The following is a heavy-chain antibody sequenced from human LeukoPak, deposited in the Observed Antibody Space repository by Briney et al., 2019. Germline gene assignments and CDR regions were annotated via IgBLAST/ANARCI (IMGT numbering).Heavy chain of an antibody. J-gene: IGHJ3*02. V-gene: IGHV4-61*02. D-gene: IGHD7-27*01. Sequence: PSQTLSLTCTVSGGSISSGNYYWSWIRQPAGKGLEWIGRIYTSGSTNYNPSLKSRVTISIDTSKNQFSLNLSSVTAADTAVYYCARAGESSYNGFDKWGQGTMVTVSS. CDR1: GGSISSGNYY. CDR2: IYTSGST. CDR3: ARAGESSYNGFDK.